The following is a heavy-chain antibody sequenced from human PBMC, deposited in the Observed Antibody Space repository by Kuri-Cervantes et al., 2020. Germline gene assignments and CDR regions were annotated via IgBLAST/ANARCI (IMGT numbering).Heavy chain of an antibody. CDR2: IYSSGST. V-gene: IGHV4-59*01. J-gene: IGHJ4*02. CDR1: GGSTSNYY. Sequence: SETLSLTCTVSGGSTSNYYWSWIRQPPGKGLEWIGYIYSSGSTNYNPSLKSRVTISVDTSKNQFSLKLSSVTAADTAVYYCARVAGWEYSYGNFDTWGQGTLVTVSS. D-gene: IGHD5-18*01. CDR3: ARVAGWEYSYGNFDT.